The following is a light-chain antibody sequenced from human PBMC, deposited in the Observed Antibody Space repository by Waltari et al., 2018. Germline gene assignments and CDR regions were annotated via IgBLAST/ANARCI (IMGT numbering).Light chain of an antibody. CDR3: QTWGTGIWV. CDR1: SGHSSNV. J-gene: IGLJ3*02. CDR2: VKSDGSH. V-gene: IGLV4-69*01. Sequence: QLVLTQSPSASASLGASVKITCTLSSGHSSNVVAWHQQQPEKGPRYLMKVKSDGSHRKGDGIPVRFSGSSSGAERYLTISSLQSDDEADYYCQTWGTGIWVFGGGTRLTVL.